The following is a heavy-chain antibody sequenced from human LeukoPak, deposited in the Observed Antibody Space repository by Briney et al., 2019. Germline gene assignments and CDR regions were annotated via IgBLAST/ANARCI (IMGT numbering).Heavy chain of an antibody. CDR1: GFTFSRYW. Sequence: GGSVRLSCAASGFTFSRYWMSWVRQARGKGLEWVANIKQDGSEKYYVDSVKGRFTISRDNAKNSLYLQMNSLRAEDTAVYYCARDDCSSISCYHNWFDPWGQGTLVTVSS. CDR2: IKQDGSEK. V-gene: IGHV3-7*01. J-gene: IGHJ5*02. CDR3: ARDDCSSISCYHNWFDP. D-gene: IGHD2-2*01.